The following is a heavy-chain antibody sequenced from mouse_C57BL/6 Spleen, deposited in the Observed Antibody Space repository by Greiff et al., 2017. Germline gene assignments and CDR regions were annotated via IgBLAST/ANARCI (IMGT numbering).Heavy chain of an antibody. D-gene: IGHD1-1*01. CDR3: ARYDTTVVYWYFDV. Sequence: VKLMESGPELVKPGASVKISCKASGYAFSSSWMNWVKQRPGKGLEWIGRIYPGDGDTNYNGKFKGKATLTADKSSSTAYMQLSSLTSEDSAVYFCARYDTTVVYWYFDVWGTGTTVTVSS. V-gene: IGHV1-82*01. J-gene: IGHJ1*03. CDR2: IYPGDGDT. CDR1: GYAFSSSW.